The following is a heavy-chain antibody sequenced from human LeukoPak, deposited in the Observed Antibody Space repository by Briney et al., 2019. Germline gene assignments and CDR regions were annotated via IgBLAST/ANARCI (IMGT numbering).Heavy chain of an antibody. CDR1: GYTFTSYA. J-gene: IGHJ4*02. V-gene: IGHV1-3*03. D-gene: IGHD4-17*01. CDR2: INAGNGNT. Sequence: ASVKVSCKASGYTFTSYAMHWVRQAPGQRLEWMGWINAGNGNTKYSQEFQGRVTITRDTSASTAYMELSSLRSEDMAVYYCARAFPNDYGDSDYFDYWGQGTLVTVSS. CDR3: ARAFPNDYGDSDYFDY.